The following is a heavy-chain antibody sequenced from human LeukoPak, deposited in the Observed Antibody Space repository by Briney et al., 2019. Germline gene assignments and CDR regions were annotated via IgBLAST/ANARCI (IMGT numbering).Heavy chain of an antibody. CDR3: AREGGSYGDFDY. CDR2: IIPIFGTA. D-gene: IGHD1-26*01. CDR1: GGTFSSYA. J-gene: IGHJ4*02. V-gene: IGHV1-69*05. Sequence: SVKVSCKASGGTFSSYAISWVRQAPGQGLEWMGGIIPIFGTANYAQKFQGRVTITTDESTSTAYMELSSLRSEDTAVYYCAREGGSYGDFDYWGQGTLVTVSS.